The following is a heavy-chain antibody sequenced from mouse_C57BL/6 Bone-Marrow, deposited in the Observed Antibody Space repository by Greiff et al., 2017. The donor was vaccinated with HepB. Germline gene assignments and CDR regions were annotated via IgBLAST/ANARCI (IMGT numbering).Heavy chain of an antibody. CDR3: ASDDGYHGGFAY. CDR1: GYAFSSSW. Sequence: VQLQQSGPELVKPGASVKISCKASGYAFSSSWMNWVKQRPGKGLERIGRIYPGDGDTNYNGKFKGKATLTADKSSSTAYMQLSSLTSEDSAVYFCASDDGYHGGFAYWGQGTLVTVSA. J-gene: IGHJ3*01. D-gene: IGHD2-3*01. V-gene: IGHV1-82*01. CDR2: IYPGDGDT.